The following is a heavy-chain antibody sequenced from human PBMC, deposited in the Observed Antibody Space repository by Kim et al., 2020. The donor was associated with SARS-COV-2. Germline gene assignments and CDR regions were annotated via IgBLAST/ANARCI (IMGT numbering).Heavy chain of an antibody. CDR2: ISYDGSDK. CDR3: ARKYPAPDS. J-gene: IGHJ4*02. Sequence: GGSLRLSCAASGFTFRSYGMHWVRQAPGKGLEWVAVISYDGSDKYYADSVKGRFTISRDNSKNTLYLQVNSLRTEDTAIYYCARKYPAPDSWGQGTLVTVSS. D-gene: IGHD6-6*01. CDR1: GFTFRSYG. V-gene: IGHV3-30*03.